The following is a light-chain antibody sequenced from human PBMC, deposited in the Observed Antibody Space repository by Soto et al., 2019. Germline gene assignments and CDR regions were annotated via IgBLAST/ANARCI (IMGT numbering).Light chain of an antibody. V-gene: IGKV3-20*01. CDR3: QQYGSCVYT. J-gene: IGKJ2*01. CDR1: QSVSSSY. CDR2: GAS. Sequence: EIVLTQSPGTLSLSPGERATLSCRASQSVSSSYLAWYQQKPGQAPRLLIYGASSRATGIPDRFSGSRSGTDFTLNISRLEPEDFAVYYWQQYGSCVYTFGQGTKLEIK.